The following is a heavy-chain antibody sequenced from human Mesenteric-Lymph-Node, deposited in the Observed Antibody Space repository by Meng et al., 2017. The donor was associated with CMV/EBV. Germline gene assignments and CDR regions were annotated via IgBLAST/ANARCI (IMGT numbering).Heavy chain of an antibody. V-gene: IGHV4-59*02. CDR3: ARDVRNWPAYGMDV. D-gene: IGHD1-1*01. J-gene: IGHJ6*02. CDR2: IHNTGST. CDR1: GDSVSGNY. Sequence: SETLSLTCTVSGDSVSGNYWSWIRQPPGKGLEWIGYIHNTGSTKYNPSLKSRVTMSLDPSKNQISLKLSSVTAADTAVYYCARDVRNWPAYGMDVWGQGTTVTVSS.